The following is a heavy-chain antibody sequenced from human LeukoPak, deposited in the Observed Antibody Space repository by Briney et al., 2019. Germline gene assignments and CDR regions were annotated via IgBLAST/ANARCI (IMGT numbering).Heavy chain of an antibody. CDR3: ARDPGSSGYYYYYMDV. CDR2: INAGNGNT. CDR1: GYTFTGYY. D-gene: IGHD6-19*01. J-gene: IGHJ6*03. V-gene: IGHV1-3*03. Sequence: GPVKVSCKASGYTFTGYYMHWVRQAPGQRLEWMGWINAGNGNTKYSQEFQGRVTITRDTSASTAYMELSSLRSEDMAVYYCARDPGSSGYYYYYMDVWGKGTTVTVSS.